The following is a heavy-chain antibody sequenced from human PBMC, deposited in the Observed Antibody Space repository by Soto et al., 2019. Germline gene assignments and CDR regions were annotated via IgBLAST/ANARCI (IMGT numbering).Heavy chain of an antibody. CDR2: ISYDGRNK. CDR1: GFTFSSYG. J-gene: IGHJ4*02. D-gene: IGHD4-17*01. Sequence: QVQLVESGGGVVQPGRSLRLSCAASGFTFSSYGMHWVRQAPGKGLEWVAVISYDGRNKNYADCVKGRFTISRDNSKNTLYLQMNSLRAEDTAVYYCAKDRGVEVTTRFDYWGQGTLVTVSS. V-gene: IGHV3-30*18. CDR3: AKDRGVEVTTRFDY.